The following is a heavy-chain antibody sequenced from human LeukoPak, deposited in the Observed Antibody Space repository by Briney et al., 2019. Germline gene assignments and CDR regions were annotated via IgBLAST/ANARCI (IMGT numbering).Heavy chain of an antibody. CDR1: GYSFTSYW. CDR2: IYPGDSDT. CDR3: ARVVPAGLYYMDV. Sequence: GESLQISCKGSGYSFTSYWIGWVRQMPGKGLEWMGIIYPGDSDTRYSPSFQGQVTISADKSISTAYLQWSSLKASDTAMYYCARVVPAGLYYMDVWGKGTTVTVSS. J-gene: IGHJ6*03. V-gene: IGHV5-51*01. D-gene: IGHD2-2*01.